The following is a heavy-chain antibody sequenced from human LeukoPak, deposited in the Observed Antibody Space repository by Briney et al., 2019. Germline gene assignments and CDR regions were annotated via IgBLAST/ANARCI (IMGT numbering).Heavy chain of an antibody. V-gene: IGHV3-30*18. CDR3: AKDRVGADNTGGGY. Sequence: GGSLRLSCAASGFTFSSYAMSWVRQAPGKGLEWVAVISYDGSNKYYADSVKGRFTISRDNSKNTLYLQMNSLRAEDTAVYYCAKDRVGADNTGGGYWGQGTLVTVSS. CDR2: ISYDGSNK. D-gene: IGHD1-26*01. J-gene: IGHJ4*02. CDR1: GFTFSSYA.